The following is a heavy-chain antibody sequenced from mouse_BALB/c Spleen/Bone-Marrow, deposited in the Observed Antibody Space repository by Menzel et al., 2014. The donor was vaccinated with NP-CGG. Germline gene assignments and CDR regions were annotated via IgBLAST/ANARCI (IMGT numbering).Heavy chain of an antibody. CDR2: IYPGDSDT. Sequence: VQLQQSGAELVRPGSSVKISCKASGYAFSNYWMNWVKQRPGQGLEWIGQIYPGDSDTVYNGKFKGKATLTADKSSNTAYMQLTSLTSEDSAVYFCARGGISVDYWGQGTTLAVSS. J-gene: IGHJ2*01. CDR1: GYAFSNYW. CDR3: ARGGISVDY. V-gene: IGHV1-80*01.